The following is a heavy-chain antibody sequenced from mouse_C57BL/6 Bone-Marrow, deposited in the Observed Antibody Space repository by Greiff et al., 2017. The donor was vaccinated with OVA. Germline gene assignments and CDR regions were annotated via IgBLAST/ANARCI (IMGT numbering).Heavy chain of an antibody. Sequence: EVQLQQSGPELVKPGASVKISCKASGYTFTDYYMNWVKQSHGKSLEWIGDINPNNGGTSYNQKFKGKATLTVDKSSSTAYMELRSLTSEDSAVYYCARRITTPYYAMDYWGQGTSVTVSS. D-gene: IGHD1-1*01. J-gene: IGHJ4*01. CDR2: INPNNGGT. CDR1: GYTFTDYY. CDR3: ARRITTPYYAMDY. V-gene: IGHV1-26*01.